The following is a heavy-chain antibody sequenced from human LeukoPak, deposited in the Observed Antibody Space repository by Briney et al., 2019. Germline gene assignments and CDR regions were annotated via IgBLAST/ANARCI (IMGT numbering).Heavy chain of an antibody. Sequence: GGSLRLSCEASGLDFRNYYMSWVRQAPGKGLEWLANIKYDGTYTNYKDSVKGRLTLSGDNAKNSVYLQMNSLRAEDTAVYYCTRDEGATVATYRFDFWGRGTLVTVSS. CDR3: TRDEGATVATYRFDF. CDR2: IKYDGTYT. D-gene: IGHD4-23*01. J-gene: IGHJ4*02. V-gene: IGHV3-7*01. CDR1: GLDFRNYY.